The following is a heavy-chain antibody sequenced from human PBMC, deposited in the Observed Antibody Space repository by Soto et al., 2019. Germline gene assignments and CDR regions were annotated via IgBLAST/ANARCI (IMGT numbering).Heavy chain of an antibody. V-gene: IGHV4-61*01. Sequence: PSETLSLTCSVSGGSVNSGSFHWSWIRQPPGKGLQFIGSIFYNGTANYSPSLKNRVSISIDTSQSQFFLQLISVAAADTAVYYCAGIGGWYHIDFWGQGSLVTVSS. CDR1: GGSVNSGSFH. J-gene: IGHJ4*02. CDR2: IFYNGTA. D-gene: IGHD6-19*01. CDR3: AGIGGWYHIDF.